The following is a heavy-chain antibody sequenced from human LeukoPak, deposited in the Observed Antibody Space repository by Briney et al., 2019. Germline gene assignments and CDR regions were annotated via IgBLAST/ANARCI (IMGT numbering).Heavy chain of an antibody. CDR3: ALRGVGGAFDI. D-gene: IGHD3-10*01. CDR1: GFTFSNYA. CDR2: ISGSGGST. Sequence: GGSLRLSCAASGFTFSNYAMGWVREAPGRGLEWVSAISGSGGSTYYADSVKGRFTISRDNSNNALYLQMNSLRAEDTAVYYCALRGVGGAFDIWGHGTMVTVSS. V-gene: IGHV3-23*01. J-gene: IGHJ3*02.